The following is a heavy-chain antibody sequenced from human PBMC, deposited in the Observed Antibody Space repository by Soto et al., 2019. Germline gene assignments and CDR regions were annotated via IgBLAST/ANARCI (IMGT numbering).Heavy chain of an antibody. J-gene: IGHJ5*02. CDR3: AKGGSSWFCDWFDP. CDR2: ISGSGGST. CDR1: GFTFSSYA. D-gene: IGHD6-13*01. V-gene: IGHV3-23*01. Sequence: GGSLRLSCAASGFTFSSYAMSWVRQAPGKGLEWVSAISGSGGSTYYADSVKGRFTMSRANSKNTLYLPMNSLRAEDTAVYYCAKGGSSWFCDWFDPWGQGTLVTVSS.